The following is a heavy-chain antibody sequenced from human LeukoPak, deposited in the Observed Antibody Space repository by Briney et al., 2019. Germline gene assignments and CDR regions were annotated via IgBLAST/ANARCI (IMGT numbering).Heavy chain of an antibody. Sequence: GGSLRLSCAASGFTFFSYDMYWVRQAPREGLEWVSYISSSATTKYYADSVKGRFTISRDNAKSSLYLQMNSLRADDTAVYYCAKALPSSWYFFDYWGQGTLVTVSS. CDR2: ISSSATTK. J-gene: IGHJ4*02. CDR3: AKALPSSWYFFDY. V-gene: IGHV3-48*03. CDR1: GFTFFSYD. D-gene: IGHD6-13*01.